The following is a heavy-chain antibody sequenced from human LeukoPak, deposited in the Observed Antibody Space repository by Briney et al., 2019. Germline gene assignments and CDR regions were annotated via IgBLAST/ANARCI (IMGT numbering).Heavy chain of an antibody. J-gene: IGHJ3*02. CDR1: GFTFTNYW. CDR2: TKQDGSAE. D-gene: IGHD3-16*01. V-gene: IGHV3-7*01. CDR3: ARSASSAFDI. Sequence: GGSLRLSCAASGFTFTNYWMSWVRQAPGKGLEWVASTKQDGSAEYSVDSVKGRFTISRDNAKNSLYLQMDSLRAEDTAVYYCARSASSAFDIWGQGTMVTVSS.